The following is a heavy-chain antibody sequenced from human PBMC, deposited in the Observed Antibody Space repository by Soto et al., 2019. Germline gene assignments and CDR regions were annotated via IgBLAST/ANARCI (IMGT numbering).Heavy chain of an antibody. CDR1: GFFFDNYA. CDR3: VISTGKFYAGFDY. V-gene: IGHV3-9*01. D-gene: IGHD7-27*01. J-gene: IGHJ4*02. Sequence: PGGSLRLSCVTSGFFFDNYAMHWVRQAPGKGPEWVSGLSGNSDIVAYADSVKGRFTISRDNAKKSLFLQMNNLRPEDTALYYCVISTGKFYAGFDYWGQGTQVTVSS. CDR2: LSGNSDIV.